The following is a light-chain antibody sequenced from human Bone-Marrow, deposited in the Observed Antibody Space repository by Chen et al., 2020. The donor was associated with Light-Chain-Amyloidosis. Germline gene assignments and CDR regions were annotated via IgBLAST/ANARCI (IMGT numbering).Light chain of an antibody. CDR2: RDA. J-gene: IGLJ2*01. V-gene: IGLV3-25*03. CDR3: QSADSSGTYEGI. Sequence: SYELTQPPSVSVSPGPTARITCSGDDLPTKYAYWYQQKPGQAPVLVIHRDAERPSGISERFSGSSSGTTATLTISGVQAEDEADYHCQSADSSGTYEGIFGGGTKLTVL. CDR1: DLPTKY.